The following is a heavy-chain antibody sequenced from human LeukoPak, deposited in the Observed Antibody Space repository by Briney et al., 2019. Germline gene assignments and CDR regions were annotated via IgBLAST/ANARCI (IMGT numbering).Heavy chain of an antibody. CDR2: FDSEDGET. J-gene: IGHJ3*02. D-gene: IGHD3-22*01. Sequence: ASMKVSCKVSGYTLTELSLHWVRQAPGKGLEWMGGFDSEDGETVYAQKFQGRATMTEDTSTDTAYMELSSLKSEDTAVYYCATENHYDTSGYYLVSGFDIWGQGTMITVSS. CDR3: ATENHYDTSGYYLVSGFDI. CDR1: GYTLTELS. V-gene: IGHV1-24*01.